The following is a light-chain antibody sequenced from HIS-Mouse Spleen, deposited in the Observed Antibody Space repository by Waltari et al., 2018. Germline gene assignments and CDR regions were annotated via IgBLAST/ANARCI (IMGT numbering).Light chain of an antibody. J-gene: IGKJ1*01. V-gene: IGKV1-39*01. CDR2: AAS. Sequence: DIQMTQSPSSLSASVGDRVTITCRASQSISSYLNWYQQKPGKAPKLLIYAASSLQSGVPSRFSGSGSGTDFTLTISSLQPEDFATYYCQQCYSTLWTFGQGTKVEIK. CDR3: QQCYSTLWT. CDR1: QSISSY.